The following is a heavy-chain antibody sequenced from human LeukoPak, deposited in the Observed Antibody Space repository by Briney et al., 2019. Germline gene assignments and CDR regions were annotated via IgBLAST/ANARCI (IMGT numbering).Heavy chain of an antibody. D-gene: IGHD1-14*01. Sequence: GSLRLSCAASAFTFSGSAMHWVRQASGKGLEWIGRIRSKADSYATAYAASVKGRFTISRDDSKNTAYLQMNSLKTEDTAVYYCTRPSHSYGTDAFDIWGQGTMVTVSS. J-gene: IGHJ3*02. CDR2: IRSKADSYAT. CDR1: AFTFSGSA. CDR3: TRPSHSYGTDAFDI. V-gene: IGHV3-73*01.